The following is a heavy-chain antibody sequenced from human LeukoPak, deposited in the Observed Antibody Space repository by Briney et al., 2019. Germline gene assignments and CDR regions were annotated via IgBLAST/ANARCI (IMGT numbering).Heavy chain of an antibody. CDR3: ARDLNYYDSSGYGH. CDR2: IYSGGGP. V-gene: IGHV3-53*01. J-gene: IGHJ4*02. D-gene: IGHD3-22*01. Sequence: GGSLRLSCAASGFTFSTNYMSWVRQAPGKGLEWVSVIYSGGGPYYADSVKGRFTISRDNSKNTLYLQMNSLRAEDTAVYYCARDLNYYDSSGYGHWGQGTLVTVSS. CDR1: GFTFSTNY.